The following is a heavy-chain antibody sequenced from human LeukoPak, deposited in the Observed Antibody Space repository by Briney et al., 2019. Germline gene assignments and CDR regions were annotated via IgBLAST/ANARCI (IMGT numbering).Heavy chain of an antibody. CDR1: GGSFSGYY. J-gene: IGHJ5*02. Sequence: SETLSLTCAVYGGSFSGYYWSWIRQPPGKGLEWIGNIYHSGGTNYNPSLKSRVTISVDTSKNQFSLKLSSVTAADTAVYYCARDLSSSRRWFDPWGQGTLVTVSS. V-gene: IGHV4-59*01. CDR2: IYHSGGT. CDR3: ARDLSSSRRWFDP. D-gene: IGHD6-6*01.